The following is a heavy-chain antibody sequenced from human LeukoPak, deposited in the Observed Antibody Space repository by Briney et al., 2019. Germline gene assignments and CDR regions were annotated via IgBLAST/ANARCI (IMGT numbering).Heavy chain of an antibody. CDR3: ARDNSGWSRDY. V-gene: IGHV3-21*06. J-gene: IGHJ4*02. D-gene: IGHD6-19*01. Sequence: PGRSLRLSCAASGFTLRSYSMGWVRQAPGKGLEWVSSINWGSNHVYYADAVQGRFTISRDNAKNSLYLQMNSLRAEDTAIYYCARDNSGWSRDYWGQGTLVTVSS. CDR1: GFTLRSYS. CDR2: INWGSNHV.